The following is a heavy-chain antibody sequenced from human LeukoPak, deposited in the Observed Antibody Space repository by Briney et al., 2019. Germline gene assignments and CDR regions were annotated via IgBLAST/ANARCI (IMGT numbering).Heavy chain of an antibody. CDR1: GFTFSSYS. J-gene: IGHJ4*02. D-gene: IGHD2-2*01. V-gene: IGHV3-21*01. Sequence: GGSLRLSCAASGFTFSSYSMNWVRQAPGKGLEWVSSISSSSSYIYYADSVKGRFTISRDNAKNSLYRQMNGLRAEDTAVYYCARDVGYCSSTSCWGQGTLVTVSS. CDR2: ISSSSSYI. CDR3: ARDVGYCSSTSC.